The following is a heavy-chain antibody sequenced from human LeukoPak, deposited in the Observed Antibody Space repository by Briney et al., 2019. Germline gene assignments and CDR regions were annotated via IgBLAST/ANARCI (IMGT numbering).Heavy chain of an antibody. V-gene: IGHV4-39*01. J-gene: IGHJ5*02. CDR2: IYESGSA. D-gene: IGHD3-16*01. CDR3: ARHYGP. CDR1: GGSISSYY. Sequence: SETLSLTCTVSGGSISSYYWAWIRQPPGKGLEWIGSIYESGSAYYNPSLKSRITMSVDTSENQFSLKLTSVTAADTAVYYCARHYGPWGQGTLVTVSS.